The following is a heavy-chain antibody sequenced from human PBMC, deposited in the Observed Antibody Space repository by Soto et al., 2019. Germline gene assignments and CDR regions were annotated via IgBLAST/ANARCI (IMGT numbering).Heavy chain of an antibody. V-gene: IGHV3-11*06. CDR1: GFTFSDYY. CDR2: ISSSSSYT. Sequence: RGSLRLSCSASGFTFSDYYMSWIRQAPGKGLEWVSYISSSSSYTNYADSVKGRFTISRDNAKNSLYLQMNSLRAEDTAVYYCARDHYDLWSGYKPHFDYGVQGNMVTVSS. D-gene: IGHD3-3*01. J-gene: IGHJ4*02. CDR3: ARDHYDLWSGYKPHFDY.